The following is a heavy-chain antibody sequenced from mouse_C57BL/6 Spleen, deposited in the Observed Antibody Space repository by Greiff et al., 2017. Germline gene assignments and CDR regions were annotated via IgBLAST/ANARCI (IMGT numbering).Heavy chain of an antibody. CDR1: GFTFSSYA. CDR2: ISDGGSYT. V-gene: IGHV5-4*01. D-gene: IGHD2-4*01. J-gene: IGHJ3*01. CDR3: ASLTMIKAFAY. Sequence: EVQLVESGGGLVKPGGSLKLSCAASGFTFSSYAMSWVRQTPEKRLEWVATISDGGSYTYYPDNVKGRFTISRDNAKNNLYLQMSHLKSEDTAMYYCASLTMIKAFAYWGQGTLVTVSA.